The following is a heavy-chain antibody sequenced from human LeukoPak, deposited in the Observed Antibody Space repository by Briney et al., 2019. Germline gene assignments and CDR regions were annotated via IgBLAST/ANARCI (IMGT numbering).Heavy chain of an antibody. CDR1: GGTFSSYA. CDR2: TIPILGIT. Sequence: EASVKVSCKASGGTFSSYAFSWVRQAPGQGLEWMGRTIPILGITNYAQKFQGRVTITADKSTSTAYMELSSLRSEDTAMYYCARDRLPYSGTYSHYPNYGMDVWGQGTTVTVSS. D-gene: IGHD1-26*01. J-gene: IGHJ6*02. CDR3: ARDRLPYSGTYSHYPNYGMDV. V-gene: IGHV1-69*04.